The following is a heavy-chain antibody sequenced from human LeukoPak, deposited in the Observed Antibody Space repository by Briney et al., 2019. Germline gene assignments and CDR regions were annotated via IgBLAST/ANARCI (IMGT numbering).Heavy chain of an antibody. Sequence: GGSLRLSCAASGFTFSSYGMHWVRQAPGKGLEWVAVIWYDGSNKYYADSVKGRFTISRDNSKNTLYLQMNSLRAEDTAVYYCANIIVVVPAAIRGYDAFDIWGQGTMVTVSS. CDR2: IWYDGSNK. J-gene: IGHJ3*02. CDR3: ANIIVVVPAAIRGYDAFDI. D-gene: IGHD2-2*02. V-gene: IGHV3-33*08. CDR1: GFTFSSYG.